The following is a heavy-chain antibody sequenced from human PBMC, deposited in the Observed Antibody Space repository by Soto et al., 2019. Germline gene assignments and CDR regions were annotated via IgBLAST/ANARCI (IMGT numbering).Heavy chain of an antibody. D-gene: IGHD6-19*01. V-gene: IGHV1-58*01. CDR3: AAGQVAGTMGQGY. CDR1: GFTFTSSA. Sequence: SVKVSCKASGFTFTSSAVQWVRQARGQRLEWIGWIVVGSGNTNYAQKFQERVTITRDMSTSTAYMELSSLRSEDTAVYYCAAGQVAGTMGQGYWGQGTLVTVSS. CDR2: IVVGSGNT. J-gene: IGHJ4*02.